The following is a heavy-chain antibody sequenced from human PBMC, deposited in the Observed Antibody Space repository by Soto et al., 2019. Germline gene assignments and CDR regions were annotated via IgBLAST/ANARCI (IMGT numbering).Heavy chain of an antibody. CDR2: ISAYNGNT. CDR1: GYTFTNYG. D-gene: IGHD3-10*01. Sequence: QVQLVQSGAEVKKPGASVKVSCKASGYTFTNYGISWVRQAPGQGLEWMGWISAYNGNTKYAQKLQGRVTMTTDTSTRTAYMELRSLRSDDTAVYYCARGVGSGSYYNQYTWFDPWGQGTLVTVSS. V-gene: IGHV1-18*01. J-gene: IGHJ5*02. CDR3: ARGVGSGSYYNQYTWFDP.